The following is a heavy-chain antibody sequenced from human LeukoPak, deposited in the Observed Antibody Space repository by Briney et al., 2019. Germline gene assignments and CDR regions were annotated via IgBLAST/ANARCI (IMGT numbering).Heavy chain of an antibody. V-gene: IGHV3-21*06. CDR2: IDSSNRYM. Sequence: AGSLSPSCVVTEFSSSNDAIACVRQAPGKGLDWVSSIDSSNRYMYYADSLKGRFTISRDNAQNSLYLQMNSLRAEDTAVYYCARVSYCSGGSCTSFDHWGQGTLVTVSS. J-gene: IGHJ4*02. D-gene: IGHD2-15*01. CDR3: ARVSYCSGGSCTSFDH. CDR1: EFSSSNDA.